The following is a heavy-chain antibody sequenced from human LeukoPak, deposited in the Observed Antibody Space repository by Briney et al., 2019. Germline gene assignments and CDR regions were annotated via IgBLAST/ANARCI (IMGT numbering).Heavy chain of an antibody. CDR1: GYTFTGYY. CDR3: VRVPIGALSSSWYAGFFDY. CDR2: INPNNGGT. D-gene: IGHD6-13*01. Sequence: GASVKVSCKASGYTFTGYYMHWVRQAPGQGLEWMGWINPNNGGTNYAQKFQGRVTMTRDTSISTAYMELSRLRSDDTAVYYCVRVPIGALSSSWYAGFFDYWGQGTLVTVSS. V-gene: IGHV1-2*02. J-gene: IGHJ4*02.